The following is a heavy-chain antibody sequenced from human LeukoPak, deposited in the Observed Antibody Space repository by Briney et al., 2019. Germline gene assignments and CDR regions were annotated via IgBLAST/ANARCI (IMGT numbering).Heavy chain of an antibody. Sequence: SVKVSCKASGGTFSSYAMSWVRQPPGQGLEWMGGIIPIFGTANYAQKFQGRVTITADESTSTAYMELSSLRSEDTAVYYCARGGYYDILTGYPHPFDYWGQGTLVTVSS. V-gene: IGHV1-69*13. CDR3: ARGGYYDILTGYPHPFDY. CDR1: GGTFSSYA. CDR2: IIPIFGTA. J-gene: IGHJ4*02. D-gene: IGHD3-9*01.